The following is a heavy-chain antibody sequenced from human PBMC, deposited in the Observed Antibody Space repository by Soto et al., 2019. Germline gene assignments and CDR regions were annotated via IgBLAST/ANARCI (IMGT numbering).Heavy chain of an antibody. Sequence: SVKVSCKASGGTFSSYAISWVRQAPGQGLEWMGGIIPIFGTANYAQKFQGRVTITADESTSTAYMELSSLRSEDTAVYYCARDDALWFGEYPHNWFGPWGQGTLVTVSS. CDR2: IIPIFGTA. CDR3: ARDDALWFGEYPHNWFGP. V-gene: IGHV1-69*13. CDR1: GGTFSSYA. D-gene: IGHD3-10*01. J-gene: IGHJ5*02.